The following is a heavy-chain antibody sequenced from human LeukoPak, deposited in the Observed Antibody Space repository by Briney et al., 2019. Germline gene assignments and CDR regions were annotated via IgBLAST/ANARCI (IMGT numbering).Heavy chain of an antibody. V-gene: IGHV4-61*05. CDR2: IYYSGST. Sequence: PSETLSLTCTVSGGSISSSSYYWGWIRQPPGKGLEWIGYIYYSGSTNYNPSLKSRVTMSVDTSKNQFSLKLSSVPAADTAVYYCAGGFSGYDLPPFDYWGQGTLVTVSS. CDR1: GGSISSSSYY. J-gene: IGHJ4*02. D-gene: IGHD5-12*01. CDR3: AGGFSGYDLPPFDY.